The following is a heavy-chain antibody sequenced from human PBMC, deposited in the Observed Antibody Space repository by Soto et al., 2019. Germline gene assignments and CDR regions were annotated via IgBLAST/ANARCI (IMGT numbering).Heavy chain of an antibody. CDR2: VIPLFGAA. D-gene: IGHD3-22*01. J-gene: IGHJ5*02. CDR1: GGTFSSYC. Sequence: SVKVSCKASGGTFSSYCINWVRQAPGQGLEWMGGVIPLFGAANYAQKFQGRVTITADASTSMVYMHLSSLRSEDTAVYYCAREQHDPFDASGYYFNWFDPWGQGTLVTVSS. V-gene: IGHV1-69*13. CDR3: AREQHDPFDASGYYFNWFDP.